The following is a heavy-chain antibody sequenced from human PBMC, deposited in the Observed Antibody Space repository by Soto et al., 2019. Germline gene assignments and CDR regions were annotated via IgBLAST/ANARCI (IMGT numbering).Heavy chain of an antibody. CDR1: GFTFSDHY. V-gene: IGHV3-72*01. D-gene: IGHD2-15*01. J-gene: IGHJ4*02. CDR3: ARVSTPSIDY. CDR2: IRNKANSDTT. Sequence: EVQLVESGGGLVQPGGSLRLSCAASGFTFSDHYMDWVRQAPGKGLEWVGRIRNKANSDTTEYAASVKGRFTISRDDSKNSLYLQMNSLKTEDTAVYYCARVSTPSIDYWGQGTLVTVSS.